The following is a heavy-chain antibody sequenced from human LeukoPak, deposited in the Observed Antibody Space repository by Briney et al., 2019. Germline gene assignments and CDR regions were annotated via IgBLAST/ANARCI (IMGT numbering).Heavy chain of an antibody. CDR2: IWYDGSNK. Sequence: GGSLRLSCAASGFTFSSYGMHWVRQAPGKGLEWVAVIWYDGSNKYYADSVKGRFIISRDNSKNTLYLQMNSLRAEDTAVYNCARDPGSGSYYTFDYWGRGTLVTVSS. CDR1: GFTFSSYG. V-gene: IGHV3-33*01. J-gene: IGHJ4*02. CDR3: ARDPGSGSYYTFDY. D-gene: IGHD3-10*01.